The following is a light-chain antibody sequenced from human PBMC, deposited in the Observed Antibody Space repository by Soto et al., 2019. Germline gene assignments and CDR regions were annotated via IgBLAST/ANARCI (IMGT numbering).Light chain of an antibody. CDR2: DTS. CDR3: QQRNSWPPTFT. J-gene: IGKJ5*01. V-gene: IGKV3-11*01. Sequence: EIVLTQSPATLSLTPGERATLSCRASQSVCSFLAWYQQKPGQAPRLLIYDTSIRATGIPARFSGSGSGTDFTLTISSLEPEDFAVYYCQQRNSWPPTFTFGQGTRLEIK. CDR1: QSVCSF.